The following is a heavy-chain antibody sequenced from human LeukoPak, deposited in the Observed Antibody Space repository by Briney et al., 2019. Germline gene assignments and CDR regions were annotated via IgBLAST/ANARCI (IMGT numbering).Heavy chain of an antibody. CDR1: GFTFRSYS. J-gene: IGHJ6*02. Sequence: GGALRLSCSASGFTFRSYSMKWVRRAPGEGLDRLSYISSGSSTIYYADSVKGRFTVSRDNTKKTLYLEMNSLRAEDTAVYFCARVAHFDRGMDVWGQGTTVTVSS. CDR3: ARVAHFDRGMDV. V-gene: IGHV3-48*04. D-gene: IGHD3-9*01. CDR2: ISSGSSTI.